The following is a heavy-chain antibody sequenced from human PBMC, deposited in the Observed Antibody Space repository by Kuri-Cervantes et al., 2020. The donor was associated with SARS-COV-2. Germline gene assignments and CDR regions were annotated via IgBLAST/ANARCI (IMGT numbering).Heavy chain of an antibody. V-gene: IGHV3-21*01. CDR2: ISSSSSYI. Sequence: ETLSLTCAASGFTFSSYSMNWVRQAPGKGLEWVSSISSSSSYIYYADSVKGRFTISRDNAKNSLYLQMNSLRAEDTAVYYCARDPEYSSGWYERGYYFDYWGQGTLVTVSS. CDR3: ARDPEYSSGWYERGYYFDY. CDR1: GFTFSSYS. J-gene: IGHJ4*02. D-gene: IGHD6-19*01.